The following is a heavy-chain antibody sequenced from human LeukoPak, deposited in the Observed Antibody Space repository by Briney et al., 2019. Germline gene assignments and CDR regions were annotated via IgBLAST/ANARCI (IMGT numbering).Heavy chain of an antibody. Sequence: GASVKVSCKASGYTFTSYGISWVRQAPGQGLEWMGWISAYNGNTSYAQKFQGRVTMTRDTSTSTVYMELSSLRSEDTAVYYCARGRYYYDSSNYYSRHDAFDIWGQGTMVTVSS. CDR1: GYTFTSYG. D-gene: IGHD3-22*01. CDR3: ARGRYYYDSSNYYSRHDAFDI. V-gene: IGHV1-18*01. J-gene: IGHJ3*02. CDR2: ISAYNGNT.